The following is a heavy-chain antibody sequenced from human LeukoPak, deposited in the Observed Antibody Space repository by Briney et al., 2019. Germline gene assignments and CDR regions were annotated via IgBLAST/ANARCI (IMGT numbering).Heavy chain of an antibody. Sequence: GGSLRLSCAASGFTFSSFGMSWVRQAPGQGLEWVAAISGGGRSTYYADSVKGRFTISRDNSKNTLYLQMNSLSAEDTAVYFCARMENYESSGPSYFDYWGQGTLVTVSS. CDR1: GFTFSSFG. CDR3: ARMENYESSGPSYFDY. D-gene: IGHD3-22*01. CDR2: ISGGGRST. J-gene: IGHJ4*02. V-gene: IGHV3-23*01.